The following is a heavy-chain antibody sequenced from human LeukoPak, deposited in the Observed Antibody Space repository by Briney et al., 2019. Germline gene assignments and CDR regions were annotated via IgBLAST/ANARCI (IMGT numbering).Heavy chain of an antibody. CDR1: GFTFSSSA. CDR3: AKENYGDYVP. Sequence: PGGSLRLSCAASGFTFSSSAMSWVRQAPGKGLEWVSAISNNGGYTYYADSVQGRFTISRDNSKSTLCLQMNSLRAEDTAVYYCAKENYGDYVPWGQGTLVTVSS. CDR2: ISNNGGYT. V-gene: IGHV3-23*01. D-gene: IGHD4-17*01. J-gene: IGHJ5*02.